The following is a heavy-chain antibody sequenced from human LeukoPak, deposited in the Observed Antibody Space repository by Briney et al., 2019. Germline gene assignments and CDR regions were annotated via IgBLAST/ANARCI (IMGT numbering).Heavy chain of an antibody. V-gene: IGHV5-51*01. CDR1: GYSFTSYW. CDR3: ARQGRTSRGYCSCTSCYGRSFYYYYMDV. Sequence: GESLKISCKGSGYSFTSYWIGWVRQMPGKGLEWMGIIYPGDSDTRYSPSFQGQVTISADKSISIAYLQWSSLKASDTAMYYCARQGRTSRGYCSCTSCYGRSFYYYYMDVWGKGTTVTVSS. CDR2: IYPGDSDT. J-gene: IGHJ6*03. D-gene: IGHD2-2*01.